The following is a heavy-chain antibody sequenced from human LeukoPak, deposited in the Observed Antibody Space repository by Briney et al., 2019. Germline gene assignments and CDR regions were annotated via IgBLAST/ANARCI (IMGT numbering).Heavy chain of an antibody. Sequence: SETLSLTCTVSGGSISSYYWSWIRQPPGKGLEWIGYIYYSGSTNYNPSPKSRVTISVDTSKNHLSLKLSSVTAADTAVYYCARLHRGDDAFDIWGQGTMVTVSS. J-gene: IGHJ3*02. CDR2: IYYSGST. CDR3: ARLHRGDDAFDI. D-gene: IGHD3-10*01. V-gene: IGHV4-59*08. CDR1: GGSISSYY.